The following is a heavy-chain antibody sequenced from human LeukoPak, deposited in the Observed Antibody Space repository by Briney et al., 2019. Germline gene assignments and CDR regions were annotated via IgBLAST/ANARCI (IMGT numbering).Heavy chain of an antibody. CDR3: AREIHSGRSDAFDI. V-gene: IGHV3-30*04. D-gene: IGHD1-26*01. J-gene: IGHJ3*02. Sequence: GRSLRLSCAASGFTFSSYAMHWVRQAPGKGLEWVAVISYDGSNKYYADSVKGRFTISRDNSKNTLYLQMNSLRAEDTAVYYCAREIHSGRSDAFDIWGQGTMVTVSS. CDR2: ISYDGSNK. CDR1: GFTFSSYA.